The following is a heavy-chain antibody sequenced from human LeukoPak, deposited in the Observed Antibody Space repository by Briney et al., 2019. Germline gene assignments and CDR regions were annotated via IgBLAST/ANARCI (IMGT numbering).Heavy chain of an antibody. V-gene: IGHV3-9*01. CDR2: ISWNSGSI. CDR1: GFTFDDYA. J-gene: IGHJ4*02. CDR3: AKDMRPYNWNDCIFDY. D-gene: IGHD1-20*01. Sequence: GGSLRLSCAASGFTFDDYAMHWVRQAPGKGLEWVSGISWNSGSIGYADSAKGRFTISRDNAKNSLYLQMNSLRAEDTALYYCAKDMRPYNWNDCIFDYWGQGTLVTVSS.